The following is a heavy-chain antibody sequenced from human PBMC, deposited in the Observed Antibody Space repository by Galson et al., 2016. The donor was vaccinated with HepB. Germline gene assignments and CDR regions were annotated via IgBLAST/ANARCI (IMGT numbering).Heavy chain of an antibody. J-gene: IGHJ6*02. CDR2: ISYGGRNK. V-gene: IGHV3-30-3*01. CDR1: GFTVSSYA. CDR3: ARNDYLTPYYYYGMDV. Sequence: SLRLSCAASGFTVSSYAMHWVRQAPGKGLEWLAVISYGGRNKYYADSVKGRFTVSRDDSKNTLYLQMNSLRPEDTAVYYCARNDYLTPYYYYGMDVWGQGTTVTVSS. D-gene: IGHD4-11*01.